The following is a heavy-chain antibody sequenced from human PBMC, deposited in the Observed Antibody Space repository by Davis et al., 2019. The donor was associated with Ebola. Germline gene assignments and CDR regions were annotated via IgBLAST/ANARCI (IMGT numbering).Heavy chain of an antibody. CDR3: AKDDRYNWNYLAVY. V-gene: IGHV3-23*01. CDR2: ISGSGGSP. D-gene: IGHD1-7*01. CDR1: GFSLRSYA. J-gene: IGHJ4*02. Sequence: PGGSLRLSCAASGFSLRSYAMSWVRQAPGKGLEWVSDISGSGGSPYYADSVKGRFTISRDNSKNTLYLQMNSLRPEDTAVYYCAKDDRYNWNYLAVYWGQGTLVTVSS.